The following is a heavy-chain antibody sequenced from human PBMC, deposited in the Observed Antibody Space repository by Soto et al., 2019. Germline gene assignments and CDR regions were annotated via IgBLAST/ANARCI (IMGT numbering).Heavy chain of an antibody. J-gene: IGHJ4*02. CDR1: GFTFSSYA. D-gene: IGHD3-10*01. Sequence: EVQLLESGGGLVQPGGSLRLSCAASGFTFSSYAMSWVRQAPGKGLEWVSAISGSGGSTYYADSVKGRFTISRDNSKNTLYLKMDGLRAEDRAVYYCAKDHRFGEPRSFHFDYWGQGTLVTVSS. V-gene: IGHV3-23*01. CDR3: AKDHRFGEPRSFHFDY. CDR2: ISGSGGST.